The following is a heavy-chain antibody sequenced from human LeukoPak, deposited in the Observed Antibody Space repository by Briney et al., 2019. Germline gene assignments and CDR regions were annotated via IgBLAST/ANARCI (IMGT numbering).Heavy chain of an antibody. J-gene: IGHJ4*02. CDR2: ISTYYGNT. D-gene: IGHD3-10*01. V-gene: IGHV1-18*01. CDR1: GYTFTSYG. CDR3: ARVYSTNYYGSGDRPFLFDY. Sequence: ASVKVSCKASGYTFTSYGFSWVRQAPGQGLEWMGWISTYYGNTNYAQKLQDRVTMTTDTSTSAAYMELTSLRSDDTAVYYCARVYSTNYYGSGDRPFLFDYWGQGTVVTVSS.